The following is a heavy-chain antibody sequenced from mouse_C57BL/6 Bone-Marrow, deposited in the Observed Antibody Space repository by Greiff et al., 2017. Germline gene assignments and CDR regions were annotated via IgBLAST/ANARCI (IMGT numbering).Heavy chain of an antibody. CDR2: IYPNSGGT. CDR3: ARGFTTVVATYFGY. Sequence: QVQLQQPGAELVKPGASVKLSCKASGYTFTSYWMHWVKQRPGRGLEWIGRIYPNSGGTKYNEKFKCKATLTVDKASSTAYMPLSSLTSEDSAVYYCARGFTTVVATYFGYWGQGTTLTVS. V-gene: IGHV1-72*01. J-gene: IGHJ2*01. CDR1: GYTFTSYW. D-gene: IGHD1-1*01.